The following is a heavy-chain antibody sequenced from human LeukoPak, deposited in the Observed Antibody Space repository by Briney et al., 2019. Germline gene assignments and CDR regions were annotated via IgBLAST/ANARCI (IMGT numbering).Heavy chain of an antibody. J-gene: IGHJ4*02. Sequence: GGSLRLSCAASGFTFSSYAMSWVRQAPGKGLEWVSAISGSGGSTYFADSVKGRFTISRDNSKNTLYLQMNSLRAEDTAVYYCAKDGRYCSSTSCSRSATVTFDCWGQGTLVTVSS. D-gene: IGHD2-2*01. CDR1: GFTFSSYA. V-gene: IGHV3-23*01. CDR2: ISGSGGST. CDR3: AKDGRYCSSTSCSRSATVTFDC.